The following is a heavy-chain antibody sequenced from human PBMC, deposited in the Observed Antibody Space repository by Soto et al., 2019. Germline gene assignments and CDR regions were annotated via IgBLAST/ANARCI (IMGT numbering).Heavy chain of an antibody. CDR3: ARDGLLGYFDY. V-gene: IGHV3-33*01. CDR1: GFTFSSYG. D-gene: IGHD2-15*01. J-gene: IGHJ4*02. Sequence: GGSLRLSCAASGFTFSSYGMHWVRQAPGKGLEWVAVIWYDGSNKYYADSVKGRFTISRDNSKNTLYLQMNSLRAEDTAVYYCARDGLLGYFDYWGQGTLVTVSS. CDR2: IWYDGSNK.